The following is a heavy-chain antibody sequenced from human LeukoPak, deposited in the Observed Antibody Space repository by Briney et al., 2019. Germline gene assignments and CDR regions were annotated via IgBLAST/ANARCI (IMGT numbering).Heavy chain of an antibody. CDR2: IKSITHGGTT. V-gene: IGHV3-15*01. Sequence: GGSLRLSCVASGFTFSDYCMSWVRQAPGKGLEWVGRIKSITHGGTTDYAAPVKGRFTISRDDSKNTLYLQMDSLKTEDTAVYYCSTDAGLRALGGQGTLVTVSS. D-gene: IGHD1-14*01. CDR1: GFTFSDYC. J-gene: IGHJ4*02. CDR3: STDAGLRAL.